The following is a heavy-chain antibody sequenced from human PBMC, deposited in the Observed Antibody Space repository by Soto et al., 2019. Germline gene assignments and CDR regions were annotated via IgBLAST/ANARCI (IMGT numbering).Heavy chain of an antibody. D-gene: IGHD1-26*01. V-gene: IGHV1-18*01. J-gene: IGHJ5*02. CDR3: ARVVGPLGHWFAP. CDR2: ISAYNGNT. CDR1: GYTFTSYG. Sequence: QVQLVQSGGEVKKPGASVKVSCKASGYTFTSYGISWVRQAPGQGLEWMGRISAYNGNTNYAQKLQGRVTMTTDTATSPAYRGLRGLGSDATPVYYCARVVGPLGHWFAPGGQGPLVPVPS.